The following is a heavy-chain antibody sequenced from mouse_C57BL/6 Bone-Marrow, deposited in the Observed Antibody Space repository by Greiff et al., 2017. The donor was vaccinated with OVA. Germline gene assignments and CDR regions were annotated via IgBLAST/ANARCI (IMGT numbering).Heavy chain of an antibody. V-gene: IGHV1-50*01. Sequence: QVQLQQPGAELVKPGASVKLSCKASGYTFTSYWMQWVKQRPGQGLEWIGEIDPSDIYTNYNQKFKGKATLTVDTSSSTAYMQLSSLTSEDSAVYYCARSLFDYWGQGTTLTVSS. CDR1: GYTFTSYW. CDR3: ARSLFDY. J-gene: IGHJ2*01. CDR2: IDPSDIYT.